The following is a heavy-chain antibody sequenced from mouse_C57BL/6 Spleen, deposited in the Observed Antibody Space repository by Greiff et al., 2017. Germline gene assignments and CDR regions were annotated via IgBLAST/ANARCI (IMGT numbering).Heavy chain of an antibody. J-gene: IGHJ1*03. CDR1: GYSITSGYY. V-gene: IGHV3-6*01. Sequence: EVQLQESGPGLVKPSQSLSLTCSVTGYSITSGYYWNWIRQFPGNKLEWMGYISYDGSNNYNPSLKNRISITRDTSKNQFFLKLNSVTTEDTATYYCARVLVHWYFDVWGTGTTVTVSS. CDR2: ISYDGSN. CDR3: ARVLVHWYFDV.